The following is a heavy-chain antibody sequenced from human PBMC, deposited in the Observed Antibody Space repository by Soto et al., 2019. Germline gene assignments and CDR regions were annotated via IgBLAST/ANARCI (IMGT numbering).Heavy chain of an antibody. V-gene: IGHV3-23*01. CDR3: AAYHIVVVPAASNPFDY. Sequence: PGGSLRLSCAASGFTFSSYAMSWVRQAPGKGLEWVSAISGSGGSTYYADSVKGRFTISRDNSKNTLYLQMNSLRAEDTAVYYCAAYHIVVVPAASNPFDYWGQGTLVTVSS. D-gene: IGHD2-2*01. J-gene: IGHJ4*02. CDR1: GFTFSSYA. CDR2: ISGSGGST.